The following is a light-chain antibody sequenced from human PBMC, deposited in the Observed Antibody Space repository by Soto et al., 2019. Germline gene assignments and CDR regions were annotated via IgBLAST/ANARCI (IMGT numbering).Light chain of an antibody. CDR2: DAS. CDR3: QQYDSFPYT. J-gene: IGKJ2*01. CDR1: QDITNY. Sequence: DIQMTQSPSSLSASVGDRVTITCQASQDITNYLNWLQLKPGKAPKVLIYDASNLETGVPSRFCGTGSGTHFSFTISSLQPEDIATYYCQQYDSFPYTFGQGTKLEIK. V-gene: IGKV1-33*01.